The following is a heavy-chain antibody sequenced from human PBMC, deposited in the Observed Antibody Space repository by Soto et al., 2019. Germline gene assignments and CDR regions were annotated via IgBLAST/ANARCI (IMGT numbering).Heavy chain of an antibody. J-gene: IGHJ4*02. CDR1: GYTFSRHY. CDR3: AGDGAATATGCDY. D-gene: IGHD6-13*01. Sequence: QVLLVQSGAEVKKPGASVKVSCKASGYTFSRHYMYWVRQAPGQGLEWMGRINPSGDGTTYAQKFQGRVTMTKDTSTSTFYMELSSLRSEDTAVYYGAGDGAATATGCDYWGQGTLVTVSS. CDR2: INPSGDGT. V-gene: IGHV1-46*03.